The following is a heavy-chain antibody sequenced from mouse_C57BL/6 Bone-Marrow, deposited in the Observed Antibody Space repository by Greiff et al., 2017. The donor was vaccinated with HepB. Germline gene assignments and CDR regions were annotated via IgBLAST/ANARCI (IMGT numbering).Heavy chain of an antibody. CDR1: GFSLTSYA. V-gene: IGHV2-9-1*01. Sequence: VHLVESGPGLVAPSQSLSITCTVSGFSLTSYAISWVRQPPGKGLEWLGVIWTGGGTNYNSALKSRLSISKDNSKSQVFLKMNSLQTDDTARYYCARNIITTVVATNYFDYWGQGTTLTVSS. CDR3: ARNIITTVVATNYFDY. J-gene: IGHJ2*01. D-gene: IGHD1-1*01. CDR2: IWTGGGT.